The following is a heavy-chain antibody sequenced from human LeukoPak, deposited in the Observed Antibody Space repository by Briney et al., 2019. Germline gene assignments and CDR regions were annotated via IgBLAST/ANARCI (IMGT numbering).Heavy chain of an antibody. V-gene: IGHV1-69*06. CDR2: IIPIFGTA. CDR1: GGTFSSYA. J-gene: IGHJ4*02. D-gene: IGHD3-16*02. Sequence: GASVKVSCKASGGTFSSYAISWVRQAPGQGLECMGGIIPIFGTANYAQKFQGRVTITADKSTSTAYMELSSLRSEDTAVYYCARDSMMITFGGVIVNTHYFDYWGQGTLVTVSS. CDR3: ARDSMMITFGGVIVNTHYFDY.